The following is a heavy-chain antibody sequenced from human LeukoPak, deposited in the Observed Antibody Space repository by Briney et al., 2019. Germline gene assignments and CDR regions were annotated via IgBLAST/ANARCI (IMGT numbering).Heavy chain of an antibody. CDR1: GFTFSTFS. J-gene: IGHJ3*02. D-gene: IGHD4/OR15-4a*01. V-gene: IGHV3-21*01. CDR3: AKVSLNMVNDAFDI. Sequence: PGGSLRLSCAVSGFTFSTFSMNWVRQAPGKGLEWVSSISSGSTYTYYADSVKGRFTISRDNAKNSLYLQINSLRAEDTAVYYCAKVSLNMVNDAFDIWGQGTMVTVSS. CDR2: ISSGSTYT.